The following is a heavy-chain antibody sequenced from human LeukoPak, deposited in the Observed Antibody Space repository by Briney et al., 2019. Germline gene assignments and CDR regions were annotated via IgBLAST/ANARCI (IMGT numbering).Heavy chain of an antibody. CDR1: GGSISSYY. J-gene: IGHJ4*02. Sequence: SETLSLTCTVSGGSISSYYWSWIRQPAGKGLEWIGRIYTSGSTNYNPSLKSRVTMSVDTSKNQFSLKLSSVTAADTAVYYCARSRYYYDSSGYPHVGNFDYWGQGTLVTVSS. V-gene: IGHV4-4*07. CDR2: IYTSGST. D-gene: IGHD3-22*01. CDR3: ARSRYYYDSSGYPHVGNFDY.